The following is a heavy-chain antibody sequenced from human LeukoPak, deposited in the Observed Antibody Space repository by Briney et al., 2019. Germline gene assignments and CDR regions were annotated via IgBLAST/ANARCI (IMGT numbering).Heavy chain of an antibody. CDR3: TRVLAGRSGLTDV. J-gene: IGHJ6*02. D-gene: IGHD2-8*02. V-gene: IGHV3-74*01. CDR2: ISPEGSGT. Sequence: GGSLRLSCVVSGFSLSDYWMHWVRQVPGKGLVWVSRISPEGSGTTYGDSVKGRFTISRDSAKNTLYLQMNSLRAEDAAVYYCTRVLAGRSGLTDVWGRGTTVTVSS. CDR1: GFSLSDYW.